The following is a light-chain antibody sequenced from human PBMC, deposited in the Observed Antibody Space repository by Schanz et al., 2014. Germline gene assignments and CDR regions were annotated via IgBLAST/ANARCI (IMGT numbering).Light chain of an antibody. Sequence: QSALTQPASVSGSPGQSITISCTGTSSDVGSYKLVSWYQQHPGKAPKLMIYEGSKRPSGVSNRFSGSKSGNTASLTISGLQAEDEADYYCCSYTSSNTGVFGGGTKLTVL. CDR3: CSYTSSNTGV. J-gene: IGLJ3*02. CDR2: EGS. CDR1: SSDVGSYKL. V-gene: IGLV2-14*02.